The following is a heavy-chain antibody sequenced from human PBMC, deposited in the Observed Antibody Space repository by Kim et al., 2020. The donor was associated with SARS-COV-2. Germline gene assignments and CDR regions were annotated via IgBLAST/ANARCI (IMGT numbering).Heavy chain of an antibody. CDR1: GFTVSSNY. CDR3: ARKTGTPPYYYGMDV. Sequence: GGSLRLSCAASGFTVSSNYMSWVRQAPGKGLEWVSIIYSGGSTYYADSVKGRFTISRDNSKNTLYLQMNSLRAEDTAVYYCARKTGTPPYYYGMDVWGQGTTVTVSS. D-gene: IGHD1-1*01. V-gene: IGHV3-66*01. CDR2: IYSGGST. J-gene: IGHJ6*02.